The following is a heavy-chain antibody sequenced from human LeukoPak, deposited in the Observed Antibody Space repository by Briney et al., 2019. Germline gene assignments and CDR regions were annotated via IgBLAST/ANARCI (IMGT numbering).Heavy chain of an antibody. Sequence: GGSLRLSCAASGFTFSSYDMSWVRQAPGKGLEWVSTNSGSGGSTYYADSVQGRFTISRDNSKNTLFLQMHSLRVEDTAVYYCAALPTGYQNFDYWGQGTLVTVSS. CDR1: GFTFSSYD. J-gene: IGHJ4*02. CDR2: NSGSGGST. V-gene: IGHV3-23*01. D-gene: IGHD3-9*01. CDR3: AALPTGYQNFDY.